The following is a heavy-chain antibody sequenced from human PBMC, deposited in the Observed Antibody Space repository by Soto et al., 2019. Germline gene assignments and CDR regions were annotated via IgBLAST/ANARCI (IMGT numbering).Heavy chain of an antibody. CDR2: ISAYNGNT. Sequence: QVQLVQSGAEVKKPGASVKVSCKASGYTFTSCGISWVRQAPGQGLEWMGWISAYNGNTNYAQKLQGRVTMTTDTSTSTAYMELRSLRSDDTAVYYCARESVVVPAAPDAFDIWGQGTMVTVSS. J-gene: IGHJ3*02. D-gene: IGHD2-2*01. CDR3: ARESVVVPAAPDAFDI. CDR1: GYTFTSCG. V-gene: IGHV1-18*04.